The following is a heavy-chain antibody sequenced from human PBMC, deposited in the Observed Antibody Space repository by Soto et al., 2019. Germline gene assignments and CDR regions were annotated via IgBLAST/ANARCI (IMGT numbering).Heavy chain of an antibody. J-gene: IGHJ1*01. CDR1: GFTFSSYA. CDR3: AKAFSPVRYCSSTSCKTGWYFQH. CDR2: ISGSGGST. D-gene: IGHD2-2*01. Sequence: EVQLLESGGGLVQPGGSLRLSCAASGFTFSSYAMSWVRQAPGKGLEWVSAISGSGGSTYYADSVKGRFTISRDNSKNTLYLQMNSRIAEDTAVYYCAKAFSPVRYCSSTSCKTGWYFQHWGQGTLVTVSS. V-gene: IGHV3-23*01.